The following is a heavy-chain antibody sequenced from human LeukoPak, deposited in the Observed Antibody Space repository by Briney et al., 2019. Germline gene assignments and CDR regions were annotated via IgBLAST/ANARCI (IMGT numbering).Heavy chain of an antibody. CDR1: GFTLSDYW. V-gene: IGHV3-7*01. CDR3: ARDLTDCSSTSCFYYMDV. J-gene: IGHJ6*03. Sequence: GGSLRLSCAASGFTLSDYWMSWVRQAPGKGLEWVANIKQDGSEKYYVDSVKGRFTISRDNAKNSLHLQMNSLRAEDTAVYYCARDLTDCSSTSCFYYMDVWGKGTTVTVSS. D-gene: IGHD2-2*01. CDR2: IKQDGSEK.